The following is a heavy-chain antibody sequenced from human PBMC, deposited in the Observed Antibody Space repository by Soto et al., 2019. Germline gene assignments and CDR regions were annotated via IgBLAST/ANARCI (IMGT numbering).Heavy chain of an antibody. V-gene: IGHV5-51*01. D-gene: IGHD1-26*01. J-gene: IGHJ1*01. CDR3: ARFEPMYSAIPEYFLH. Sequence: GESLKISCKASGYSFTTYWIGWVRQMPGKGLEWMGIIYPGDSETRYGPSFQGQVTISVDKSITTAYLQWSSLKASDTAMYYCARFEPMYSAIPEYFLHWGQGTLVTVSS. CDR1: GYSFTTYW. CDR2: IYPGDSET.